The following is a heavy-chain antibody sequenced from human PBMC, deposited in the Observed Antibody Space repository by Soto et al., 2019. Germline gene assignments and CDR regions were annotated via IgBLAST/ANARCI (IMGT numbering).Heavy chain of an antibody. CDR3: ARGPSPLAY. CDR2: TYYRSRWYS. Sequence: PSQTLSLTCAVPGDSVSSNSAAWNWIRQSPSRGLEWLGRTYYRSRWYSDYAGSVKSRITINADTSKNQFSLHLNSVTPQDTAVYYCARGPSPLAYWGRGTVVTVSS. V-gene: IGHV6-1*01. D-gene: IGHD6-6*01. J-gene: IGHJ4*02. CDR1: GDSVSSNSAA.